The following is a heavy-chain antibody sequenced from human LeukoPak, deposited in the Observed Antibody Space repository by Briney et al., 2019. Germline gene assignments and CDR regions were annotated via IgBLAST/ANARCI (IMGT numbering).Heavy chain of an antibody. CDR3: ARYYGSGSYYSWPYFDY. CDR2: IYYSGST. Sequence: SETLSLTCTVSGGSISSYYWSWIRQPPGKGLEWIGYIYYSGSTNYNPSLKSRVTISVDTSKNQFSLKLSSVTAADTAVYYCARYYGSGSYYSWPYFDYWGQGTLVTVSS. V-gene: IGHV4-59*08. CDR1: GGSISSYY. J-gene: IGHJ4*02. D-gene: IGHD3-10*01.